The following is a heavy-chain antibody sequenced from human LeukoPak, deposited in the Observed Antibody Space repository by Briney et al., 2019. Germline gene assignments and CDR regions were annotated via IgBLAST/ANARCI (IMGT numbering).Heavy chain of an antibody. CDR2: ISAYNGNT. CDR1: GYTFTSYG. Sequence: GASVKVSCKASGYTFTSYGISWVRQAPGQGLEWMGWISAYNGNTNYAQKLQGRVTMTTDTSTSTAYMELRSLRSDDTAVYYCARTKRWLQSDNWFDPWGQGTLVTVSS. D-gene: IGHD5-24*01. J-gene: IGHJ5*02. V-gene: IGHV1-18*01. CDR3: ARTKRWLQSDNWFDP.